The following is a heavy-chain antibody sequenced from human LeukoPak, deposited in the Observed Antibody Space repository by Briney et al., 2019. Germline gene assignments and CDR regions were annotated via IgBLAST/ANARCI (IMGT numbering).Heavy chain of an antibody. CDR3: ARQGGEAAAGIAVFAFDI. CDR2: IYYSGST. J-gene: IGHJ3*02. V-gene: IGHV4-39*01. Sequence: SETLSFTCTVSGGSVSSSSYQWGWIRQPPGKGLEWIGNIYYSGSTYYNPSLKSRVTISVDTSKNQFSLKLSSVTAADTAVYYCARQGGEAAAGIAVFAFDIWGQGTMVTVSS. D-gene: IGHD6-13*01. CDR1: GGSVSSSSYQ.